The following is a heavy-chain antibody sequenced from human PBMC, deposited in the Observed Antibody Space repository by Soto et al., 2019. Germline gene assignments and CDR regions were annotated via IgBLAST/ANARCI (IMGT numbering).Heavy chain of an antibody. CDR1: GFTFSSYS. CDR2: ISSSSSYI. CDR3: ARPHHCSGGSCYSMSKIWGYYYGMDV. V-gene: IGHV3-21*01. D-gene: IGHD2-15*01. Sequence: GGSLRLSCAASGFTFSSYSMNWVRPAPGPGLEWGSSISSSSSYIYYADSVKGRFTISRDNAKNSLYQQMNSLRAEDTAVYYCARPHHCSGGSCYSMSKIWGYYYGMDVWGQGTTVTVSS. J-gene: IGHJ6*02.